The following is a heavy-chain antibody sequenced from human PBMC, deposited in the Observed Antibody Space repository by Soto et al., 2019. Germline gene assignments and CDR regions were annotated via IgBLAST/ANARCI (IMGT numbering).Heavy chain of an antibody. J-gene: IGHJ4*02. D-gene: IGHD3-9*01. CDR1: GYTLTELS. CDR2: FDPEDGET. V-gene: IGHV1-24*01. CDR3: ASLAGYYPDYYFDY. Sequence: GASVKVSCKVSGYTLTELSMHWVRQAPGKGLEWMGGFDPEDGETIYAQKFQGRVTMTEDTSTDTAYMELSSLRSEDTAVYYCASLAGYYPDYYFDYWGQGTLVTVSS.